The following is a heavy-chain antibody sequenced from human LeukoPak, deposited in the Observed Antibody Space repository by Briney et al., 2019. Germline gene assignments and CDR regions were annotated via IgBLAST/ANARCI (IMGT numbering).Heavy chain of an antibody. Sequence: GGSLGPPRPPPGFPFRSYAMSWVRQAPGKGLGGVSAIRGSGGSTYYADSVKGRFTISRDNSKNTLYLQMNSLRAEDTAVYYCARLPRYSSGSDVWGQGTTVTVSS. CDR2: IRGSGGST. J-gene: IGHJ6*02. CDR1: GFPFRSYA. D-gene: IGHD6-19*01. V-gene: IGHV3-23*01. CDR3: ARLPRYSSGSDV.